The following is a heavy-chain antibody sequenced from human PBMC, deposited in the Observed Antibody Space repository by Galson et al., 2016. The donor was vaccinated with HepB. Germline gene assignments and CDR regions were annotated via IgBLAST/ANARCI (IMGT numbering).Heavy chain of an antibody. D-gene: IGHD2-15*01. V-gene: IGHV3-23*01. J-gene: IGHJ4*02. Sequence: SLRLSCAASGFTFSSFAMSWVRQAPGKGLEWVSAVSGTGGTTSYADSVKGRFTISRDNSRNTLYLQMNSLRAGDTAIYYCAKQKSLVERPRGLRKSYYFDYWGQGTRVTVSS. CDR1: GFTFSSFA. CDR2: VSGTGGTT. CDR3: AKQKSLVERPRGLRKSYYFDY.